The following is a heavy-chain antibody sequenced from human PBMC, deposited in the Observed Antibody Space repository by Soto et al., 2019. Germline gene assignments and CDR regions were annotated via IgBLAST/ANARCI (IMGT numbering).Heavy chain of an antibody. CDR2: ISAYNGNT. D-gene: IGHD6-19*01. V-gene: IGHV1-18*01. Sequence: ASVKVSCKASGYTFTSYGISWVRQAPGQGLEWMGWISAYNGNTNYAQKLQGRVTMTTDTSTSTAYMELRSLRSDDTAVYYCARDHGGWYVEDGRFDPWGQGTLVTVSS. J-gene: IGHJ5*02. CDR3: ARDHGGWYVEDGRFDP. CDR1: GYTFTSYG.